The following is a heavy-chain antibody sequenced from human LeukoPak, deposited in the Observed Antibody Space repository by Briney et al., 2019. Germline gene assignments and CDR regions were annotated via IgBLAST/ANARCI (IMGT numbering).Heavy chain of an antibody. V-gene: IGHV3-30*18. Sequence: GGSLRLSCAASGFTFSSYGMHWVRQAPGKGLEWVAVISYDGSNKYYADSVKGRFTISRDNSKNTLYLQMNSLRVEDTAVYYCAKSPYSSSWYKTFDYWGQGTLVTVSS. CDR3: AKSPYSSSWYKTFDY. CDR2: ISYDGSNK. J-gene: IGHJ4*02. CDR1: GFTFSSYG. D-gene: IGHD6-13*01.